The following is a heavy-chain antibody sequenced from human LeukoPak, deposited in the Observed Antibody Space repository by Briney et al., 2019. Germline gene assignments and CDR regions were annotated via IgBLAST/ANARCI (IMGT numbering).Heavy chain of an antibody. V-gene: IGHV3-30*18. CDR2: ISYDGSNK. CDR1: GFTFSSYG. Sequence: GGSLRLSCAASGFTFSSYGMHWVRQAPGKGLEWVAVISYDGSNKYYADSVKGRFTISRDNSKNTLYPQMNSLRAEDTAVYYCAKDLGVVILSFPNYWGQGTLVTVSS. D-gene: IGHD3-3*01. J-gene: IGHJ4*02. CDR3: AKDLGVVILSFPNY.